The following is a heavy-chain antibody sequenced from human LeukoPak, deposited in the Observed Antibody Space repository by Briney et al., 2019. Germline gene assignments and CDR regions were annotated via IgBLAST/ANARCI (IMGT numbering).Heavy chain of an antibody. CDR2: IYYSGIT. CDR1: GGSISNVDYY. V-gene: IGHV4-30-4*01. Sequence: SETLSLTCIVSGGSISNVDYYWSWIRQPPGKGLEWIAYIYYSGITYYNPSLKSRVTISIDKSKNQFSLRLSSVTAAETAVYYCARYKSGSCSGGNCYDYYAMDVWGQGTTVTVS. D-gene: IGHD2-15*01. CDR3: ARYKSGSCSGGNCYDYYAMDV. J-gene: IGHJ6*02.